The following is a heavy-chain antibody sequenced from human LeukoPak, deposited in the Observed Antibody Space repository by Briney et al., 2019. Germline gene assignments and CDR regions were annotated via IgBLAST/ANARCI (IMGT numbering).Heavy chain of an antibody. CDR2: VSGDNGDT. CDR3: ARDWEPQAEVNLFDP. D-gene: IGHD1-26*01. J-gene: IGHJ5*02. V-gene: IGHV1-18*01. Sequence: GASVKVSCKASGYTFTTYGISWVRQAPGQGLEWMGWVSGDNGDTNYAQKVQSRVTMTTDTSTSTAYMELRSLRSDDTAVYYCARDWEPQAEVNLFDPWGQGTLVTVSS. CDR1: GYTFTTYG.